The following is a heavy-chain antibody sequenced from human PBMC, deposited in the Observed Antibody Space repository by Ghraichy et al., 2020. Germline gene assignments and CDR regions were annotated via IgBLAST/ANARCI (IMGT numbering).Heavy chain of an antibody. CDR2: IKGDGSER. V-gene: IGHV3-7*03. D-gene: IGHD4-17*01. CDR3: ARDPYGDYKYGGTDY. J-gene: IGHJ4*02. Sequence: GGSLRLTCSGSGFSFSRHWMSWVRQAPRKGLEWVASIKGDGSERHYADSVKGRFTISRDNAENSVSLEMNSLRAEDTGMYYCARDPYGDYKYGGTDYWGQGTLGAVSS. CDR1: GFSFSRHW.